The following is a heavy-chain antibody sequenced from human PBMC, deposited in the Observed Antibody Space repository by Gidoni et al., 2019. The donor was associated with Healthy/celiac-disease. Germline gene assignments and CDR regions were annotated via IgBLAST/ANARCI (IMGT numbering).Heavy chain of an antibody. CDR1: GGSISSDY. Sequence: QVQLQESGPGLVKPSETLSLTSTVAGGSISSDYWSWIRQPPGKGLEWIGYIYDSGSPNYNPSLKSRVTISVATSKNQFSLKLSSVTAADTAVYYCARSQYYYDSSGYYYVLDYWGQGTLVTVSS. CDR3: ARSQYYYDSSGYYYVLDY. CDR2: IYDSGSP. D-gene: IGHD3-22*01. V-gene: IGHV4-59*08. J-gene: IGHJ4*02.